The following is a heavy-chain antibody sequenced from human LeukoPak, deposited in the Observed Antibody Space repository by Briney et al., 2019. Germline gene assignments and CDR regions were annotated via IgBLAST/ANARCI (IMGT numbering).Heavy chain of an antibody. D-gene: IGHD3-10*01. J-gene: IGHJ4*02. CDR1: GFTFSAYW. CDR2: IREDGSEK. Sequence: GGSLRLSCAASGFTFSAYWMSWVRQAPGKGLEWVANIREDGSEKYYVDSVKGQFTISRDNAKNSLFLQMDSLRAEDTAVYYCARDLAGHYYGSGSSFDYWGQGTLVTVSS. CDR3: ARDLAGHYYGSGSSFDY. V-gene: IGHV3-7*01.